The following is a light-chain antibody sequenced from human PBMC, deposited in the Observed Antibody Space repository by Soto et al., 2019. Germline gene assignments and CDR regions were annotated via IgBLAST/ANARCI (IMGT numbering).Light chain of an antibody. V-gene: IGKV1-39*01. CDR3: QQTYSTLNS. CDR1: QSIRTC. CDR2: TAS. J-gene: IGKJ2*03. Sequence: IQVTQSPSSLSASVGDRVTITCRASQSIRTCLNWYQQRPGKPPKLLIHTASTLQRGVPSRFSGSGSGTDFTLTISSLQPEEFATYYCQQTYSTLNSFGQGTKLEI.